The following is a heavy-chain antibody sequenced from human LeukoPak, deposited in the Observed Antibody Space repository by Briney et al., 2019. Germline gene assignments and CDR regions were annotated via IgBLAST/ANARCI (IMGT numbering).Heavy chain of an antibody. V-gene: IGHV3-48*01. CDR2: ISSSSSTI. CDR3: ARGGPYCGGDSYLYYMDV. J-gene: IGHJ6*03. Sequence: GSLRLSCAASGFTFSSYSMNWVRQAPGKGLEWVSYISSSSSTIYYADSVKGRFTISRDNAKNSLYLQMNSLRAEDTAVYYCARGGPYCGGDSYLYYMDVWGKGTTVTVSS. CDR1: GFTFSSYS. D-gene: IGHD2-21*01.